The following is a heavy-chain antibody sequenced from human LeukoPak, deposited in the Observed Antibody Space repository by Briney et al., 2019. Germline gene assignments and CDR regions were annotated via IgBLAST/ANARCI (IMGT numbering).Heavy chain of an antibody. CDR3: AKDGAHYDILTGYSDWFDP. V-gene: IGHV3-23*01. Sequence: LSGGSLRLSCAASGFTFSSYAMSWVRQAPGKGLEWVSAISGSGGSTYYADSVKSRFTISRDNSKNTLYLQMNSLRAGDTAVYYCAKDGAHYDILTGYSDWFDPWGQGTLVTVSS. D-gene: IGHD3-9*01. CDR2: ISGSGGST. CDR1: GFTFSSYA. J-gene: IGHJ5*02.